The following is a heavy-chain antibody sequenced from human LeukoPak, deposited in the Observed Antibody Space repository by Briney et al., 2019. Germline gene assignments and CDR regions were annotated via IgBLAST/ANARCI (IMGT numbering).Heavy chain of an antibody. CDR1: GFTFSSYG. Sequence: GSLRLSCAASGFTFSSYGMHWVRQAPGKGLEWIGEINHSGSTNYNPSLKSRVTISVDTSKNQFSLKLSSVTAADTAVYYCARRIRTRPFDYWGQGTLVTVSS. J-gene: IGHJ4*02. CDR2: INHSGST. D-gene: IGHD1-1*01. CDR3: ARRIRTRPFDY. V-gene: IGHV4-34*01.